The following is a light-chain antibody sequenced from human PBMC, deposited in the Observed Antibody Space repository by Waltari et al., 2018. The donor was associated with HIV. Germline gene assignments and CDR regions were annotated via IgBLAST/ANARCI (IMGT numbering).Light chain of an antibody. CDR3: CSYAGRSTLEV. CDR2: EVN. Sequence: ALTQLAPVPGSPGRPTTIPATGPSSDVGAYNLVSWYQQHPGKAPKFIIYEVNKRPSEVSIRFSGSKSGNTASLTISGLQAEDEADYYCCSYAGRSTLEVFGGGTKVTVL. CDR1: SSDVGAYNL. V-gene: IGLV2-23*02. J-gene: IGLJ2*01.